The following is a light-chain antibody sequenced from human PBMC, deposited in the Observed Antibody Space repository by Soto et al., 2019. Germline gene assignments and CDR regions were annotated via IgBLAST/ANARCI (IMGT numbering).Light chain of an antibody. CDR1: QTISNW. Sequence: DLQMTQSPSTLSESVGDRVTITCRASQTISNWLAWYQQKPGKAPKLLIYDASILQSGVPSRFSGSGSGTEFTLTISSLQPDDFATYYCQQYSSYSTFGQGTKVDIK. J-gene: IGKJ1*01. V-gene: IGKV1-5*01. CDR2: DAS. CDR3: QQYSSYST.